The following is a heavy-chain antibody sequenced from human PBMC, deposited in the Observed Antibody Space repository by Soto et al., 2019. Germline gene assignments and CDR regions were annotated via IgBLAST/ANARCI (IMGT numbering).Heavy chain of an antibody. V-gene: IGHV1-46*01. CDR1: GYTFTSYY. Sequence: ASVKVSCKASGYTFTSYYIHWVRQAPGQGREWVGIINPSGGTTRYAQKFQGRVTMTRDTSTSTGYMELSSLRSEDTAVYYCARGPYDSSDTDAFDIWGQGTMVTVSS. D-gene: IGHD3-22*01. CDR3: ARGPYDSSDTDAFDI. J-gene: IGHJ3*02. CDR2: INPSGGTT.